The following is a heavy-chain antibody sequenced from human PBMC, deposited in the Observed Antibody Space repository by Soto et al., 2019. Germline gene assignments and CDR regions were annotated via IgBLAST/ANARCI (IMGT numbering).Heavy chain of an antibody. V-gene: IGHV3-30*04. D-gene: IGHD1-26*01. J-gene: IGHJ6*02. CDR3: ARESSGSYLDYYYYGMDV. CDR1: GFTFSSYA. CDR2: ISYDGSNK. Sequence: GGSLRLSCAASGFTFSSYAMHWVRQAPGKGLEWVAVISYDGSNKYYADSVKGRFTISRDNSKNTLYLQMNSLRAEDTAVYYCARESSGSYLDYYYYGMDVWGQGTTVTVSS.